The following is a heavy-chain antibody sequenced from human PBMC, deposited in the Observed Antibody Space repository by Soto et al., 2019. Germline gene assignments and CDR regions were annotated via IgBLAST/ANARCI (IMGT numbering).Heavy chain of an antibody. D-gene: IGHD5-12*01. V-gene: IGHV1-18*01. CDR3: ARHHGPTTSEKWFDP. CDR1: GYTFFTYD. Sequence: QVHLVQSGVEVKTPGASVKVSCQASGYTFFTYDISWVRQAPGQGLEWMGRTSTYSGDTKYAQKCQGRVTMTTDTATTTAYLELRSLRSDDTAVYYCARHHGPTTSEKWFDPWGQGTRVTVSS. CDR2: TSTYSGDT. J-gene: IGHJ5*02.